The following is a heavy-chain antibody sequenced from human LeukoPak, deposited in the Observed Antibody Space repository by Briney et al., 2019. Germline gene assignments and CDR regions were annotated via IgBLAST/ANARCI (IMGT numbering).Heavy chain of an antibody. V-gene: IGHV3-23*01. CDR3: AKDGADIVVVPAAMWHYSYYMDV. D-gene: IGHD2-2*01. J-gene: IGHJ6*03. CDR1: GFTFSSYG. CDR2: ISGSGGST. Sequence: GGSLRLSCAASGFTFSSYGMSWVRQAPGKGLEWVSAISGSGGSTYYADSVKGRFTISRDNSKNTLYLQMNSLRAEDTAVYYCAKDGADIVVVPAAMWHYSYYMDVWGKGTTVTISS.